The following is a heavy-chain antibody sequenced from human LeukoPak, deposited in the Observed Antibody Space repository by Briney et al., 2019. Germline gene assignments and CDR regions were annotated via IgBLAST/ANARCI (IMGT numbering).Heavy chain of an antibody. CDR2: INWSGGNT. V-gene: IGHV3-20*04. CDR1: GFTFDDFG. CDR3: TKDRSGYYGGAFDI. J-gene: IGHJ3*02. Sequence: GGSLRLSCAVSGFTFDDFGLSWVRQAPGRGLEWVSGINWSGGNTGYADAVKGRFTISRDNAKSSLYLQMNSLRAEDMAFYFCTKDRSGYYGGAFDIWGRGTMVTVSS. D-gene: IGHD3-22*01.